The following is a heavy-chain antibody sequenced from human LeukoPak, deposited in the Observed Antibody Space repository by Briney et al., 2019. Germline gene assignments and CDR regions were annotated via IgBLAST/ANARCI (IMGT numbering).Heavy chain of an antibody. J-gene: IGHJ6*02. CDR1: GFTFDDYA. CDR2: ISSSSNYI. D-gene: IGHD3-3*01. Sequence: PGRSLRLSCAASGFTFDDYAMHWVRQAPGKGLEWVSSISSSSNYIYYADSVKGRFTFSRDNAKNSLYLQMNSLRAEDTAVYYCARSFKKNYDFWSGPIATYYYGMDVWGQGTTVTVSS. CDR3: ARSFKKNYDFWSGPIATYYYGMDV. V-gene: IGHV3-21*01.